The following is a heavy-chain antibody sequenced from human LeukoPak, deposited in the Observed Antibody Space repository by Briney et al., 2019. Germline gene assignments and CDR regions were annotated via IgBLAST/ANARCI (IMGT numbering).Heavy chain of an antibody. CDR2: IYYSGSA. CDR3: ASGYFDSGGPPRYFDY. Sequence: SETLSLTCTVPGGSRNSSSSYWGWIRQPPGKGLEWIASIYYSGSAYYNLSLKSRIAISVDTSKNQFSLKLSSVTAADTAVYYCASGYFDSGGPPRYFDYWGQGTLVTASS. D-gene: IGHD3-22*01. V-gene: IGHV4-39*01. J-gene: IGHJ4*02. CDR1: GGSRNSSSSY.